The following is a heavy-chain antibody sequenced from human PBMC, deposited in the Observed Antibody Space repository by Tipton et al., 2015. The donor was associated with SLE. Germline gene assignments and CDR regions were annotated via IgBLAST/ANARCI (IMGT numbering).Heavy chain of an antibody. CDR2: VSAYSGNT. D-gene: IGHD5-12*01. V-gene: IGHV1-18*01. Sequence: QLVQSGVEVKKPGASVRVSCKASGYTFTTYDITWVRQAPGQGLEWMGWVSAYSGNTNSAQNLQGRATMTTDTSTSTAYMELRSLRSDDTAVYYCALRWPDTRTTVYWGQGTLVTVSS. CDR1: GYTFTTYD. CDR3: ALRWPDTRTTVY. J-gene: IGHJ4*02.